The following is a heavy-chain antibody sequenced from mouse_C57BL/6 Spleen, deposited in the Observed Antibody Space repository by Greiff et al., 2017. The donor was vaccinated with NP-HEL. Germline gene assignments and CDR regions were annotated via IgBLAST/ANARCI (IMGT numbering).Heavy chain of an antibody. D-gene: IGHD1-1*01. Sequence: QVQLQQSGAELVKPGASVKISCKASGYAFSSYWMNWVKQRPGKGLEWIGQIYPGDGDTNYNGKFKGKATLTADKSSSTAYMQLSSLTSEDSAVYFCGAYYGSREGPYYAMDYWGQGTSVTVSS. J-gene: IGHJ4*01. CDR2: IYPGDGDT. CDR3: GAYYGSREGPYYAMDY. V-gene: IGHV1-80*01. CDR1: GYAFSSYW.